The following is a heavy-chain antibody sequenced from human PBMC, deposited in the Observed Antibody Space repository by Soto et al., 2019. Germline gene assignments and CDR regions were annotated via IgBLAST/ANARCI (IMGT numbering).Heavy chain of an antibody. CDR3: AKRPSKGGYDFWSGYHIYFDY. CDR2: ISGSGGST. CDR1: GFTFSSYA. D-gene: IGHD3-3*01. J-gene: IGHJ4*02. V-gene: IGHV3-23*01. Sequence: GESLKISCAASGFTFSSYAMSWVRQAPGKGLEWVSAISGSGGSTYYADSVKGRFTISRDNSKNTLYMQMNSLRAEDTAVYYCAKRPSKGGYDFWSGYHIYFDYWGQGTLVTVSS.